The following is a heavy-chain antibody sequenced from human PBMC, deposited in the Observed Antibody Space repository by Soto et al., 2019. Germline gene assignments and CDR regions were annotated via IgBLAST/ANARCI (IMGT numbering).Heavy chain of an antibody. D-gene: IGHD1-1*01. V-gene: IGHV1-2*02. CDR3: ATGTNGTTGWYHP. Sequence: QVQLVQSGTEVKKPGASVTVSCKSSGYTFTDFYLHWLRQAPGQGLEWVGWINPKTGDTKSSQKFQGRVTMSRDTSVSTAYIDLTSLTSDDTAMYYGATGTNGTTGWYHPWGQGTRVTVSS. CDR1: GYTFTDFY. CDR2: INPKTGDT. J-gene: IGHJ5*02.